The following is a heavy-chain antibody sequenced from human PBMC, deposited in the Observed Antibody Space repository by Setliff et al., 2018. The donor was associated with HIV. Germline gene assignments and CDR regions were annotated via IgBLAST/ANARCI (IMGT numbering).Heavy chain of an antibody. J-gene: IGHJ2*01. CDR1: GFSLSNARMG. D-gene: IGHD6-13*01. CDR2: IFSNDEK. Sequence: SGPTLVNPAETLTLTCTVSGFSLSNARMGVSWIRQPPGKALEWLAHIFSNDEKSYSTSLQSRLTISKDTSKSQVVLTITNMDPVDTVTYYCARTEGISPSYWYFDLWGRGTLVTVS. V-gene: IGHV2-26*01. CDR3: ARTEGISPSYWYFDL.